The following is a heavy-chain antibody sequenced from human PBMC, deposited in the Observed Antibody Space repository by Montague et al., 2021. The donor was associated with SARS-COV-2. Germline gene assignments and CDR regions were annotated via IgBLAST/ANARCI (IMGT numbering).Heavy chain of an antibody. Sequence: SLRLSCAASGFTFSSYGMHWVRQAPGKGLEWVAVIWYDRSNKYYADSVKGRFTISRDNSKNTLYLQMNSLRAEDTAVYYCARILSYYYGMDVWGQGTTVTVSS. CDR2: IWYDRSNK. CDR1: GFTFSSYG. CDR3: ARILSYYYGMDV. J-gene: IGHJ6*02. D-gene: IGHD2-15*01. V-gene: IGHV3-33*01.